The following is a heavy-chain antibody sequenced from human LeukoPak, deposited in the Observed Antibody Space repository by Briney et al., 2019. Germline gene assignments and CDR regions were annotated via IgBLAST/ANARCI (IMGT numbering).Heavy chain of an antibody. V-gene: IGHV4-4*07. CDR2: IYSSGST. J-gene: IGHJ5*02. Sequence: SETLSLTCTVPGGSISSYYWNWIRQPAGKGLEWIGRIYSSGSTNYNPSLKSRVTMSVDTSKNQFSLKLSSVTAADTAVYYCARDTSSFGGRFDPWGQGTLVAVSS. CDR3: ARDTSSFGGRFDP. CDR1: GGSISSYY. D-gene: IGHD3-10*01.